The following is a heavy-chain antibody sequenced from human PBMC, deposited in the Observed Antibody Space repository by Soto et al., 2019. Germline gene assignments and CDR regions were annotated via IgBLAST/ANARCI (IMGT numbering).Heavy chain of an antibody. CDR1: SGSISNTNW. V-gene: IGHV4-4*02. CDR3: ARLISATGQAPPYWYFDL. J-gene: IGHJ2*01. D-gene: IGHD6-13*01. CDR2: IYHSGST. Sequence: QVQLQGSGPGLLKPSETLSLTCAVSSGSISNTNWWSWVRQPPGKGLEWIGEIYHSGSTNYNPSLKSRVTISVDKSKNPFSLILSSVTAADTAVYYCARLISATGQAPPYWYFDLWGRGTLVTVSS.